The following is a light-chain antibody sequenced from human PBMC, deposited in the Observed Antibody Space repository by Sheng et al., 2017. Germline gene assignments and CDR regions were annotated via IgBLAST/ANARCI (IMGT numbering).Light chain of an antibody. Sequence: DIVMTQSPLSLPVTPGEPASISCRSSQSLLHSNGYNYFDWYLQKPGQSPQLLIYLGSNRASGVPDRFSGSGSGTDFTLRISRVEAEDVGIYYCMQALQTPYTFGQGTKLEI. CDR3: MQALQTPYT. J-gene: IGKJ2*01. CDR1: QSLLHSNGYNY. CDR2: LGS. V-gene: IGKV2-28*01.